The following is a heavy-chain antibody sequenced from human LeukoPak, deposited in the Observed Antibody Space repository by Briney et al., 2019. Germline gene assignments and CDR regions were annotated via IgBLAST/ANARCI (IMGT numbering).Heavy chain of an antibody. CDR3: AKKIVGATFGFDY. V-gene: IGHV3-48*01. J-gene: IGHJ4*02. CDR2: ISSSSSTI. Sequence: GGSLRLSCAASGFTFSSYSMNWVRQAPGKGLEWASYISSSSSTIYYADSVKGRFTISRDNAKNSLYLQMNSLRAEDTAVYYCAKKIVGATFGFDYWGQGTLVTVSS. D-gene: IGHD1-26*01. CDR1: GFTFSSYS.